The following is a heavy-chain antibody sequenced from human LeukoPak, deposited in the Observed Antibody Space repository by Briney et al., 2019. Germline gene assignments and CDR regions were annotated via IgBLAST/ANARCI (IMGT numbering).Heavy chain of an antibody. Sequence: SQTLSLTCTVSGGSISSGDYYWSWIRQPPGKGLEWIGYTYYSGSTYYNPSLKSRVTISVDTSKNQFSLKLSPVTAADTAVYYCARDYGDYVWSAFDIWGQGTMVTVSS. J-gene: IGHJ3*02. CDR2: TYYSGST. CDR3: ARDYGDYVWSAFDI. D-gene: IGHD4-17*01. CDR1: GGSISSGDYY. V-gene: IGHV4-30-4*01.